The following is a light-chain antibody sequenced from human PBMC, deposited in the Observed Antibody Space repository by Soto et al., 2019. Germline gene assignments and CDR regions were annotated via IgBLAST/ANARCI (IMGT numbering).Light chain of an antibody. Sequence: EIVMTQPPATLSVSPGERATLSCRASQNVRSNLAWYQQKPGQAPRLLIYGASTRATGIPARFSGRGSGTEFILTISSMQYEDFAVYYCQQYDDWPETFGQGTKGDIK. CDR3: QQYDDWPET. CDR1: QNVRSN. V-gene: IGKV3-15*01. J-gene: IGKJ1*01. CDR2: GAS.